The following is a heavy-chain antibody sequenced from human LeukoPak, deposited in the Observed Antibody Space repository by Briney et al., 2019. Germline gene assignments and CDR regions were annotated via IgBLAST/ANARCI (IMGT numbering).Heavy chain of an antibody. CDR3: ATAPYDSSGYYFDY. D-gene: IGHD3-22*01. V-gene: IGHV4-59*12. Sequence: PSETLSLTCTVSGGSISSYYWSWIRQPPGKGLEWIGYIYYSGSTNYNPSLKSRVTISVDTSKNQFSLKLSSVTAADTAVYYCATAPYDSSGYYFDYWGQGTLVTVSS. CDR1: GGSISSYY. CDR2: IYYSGST. J-gene: IGHJ4*02.